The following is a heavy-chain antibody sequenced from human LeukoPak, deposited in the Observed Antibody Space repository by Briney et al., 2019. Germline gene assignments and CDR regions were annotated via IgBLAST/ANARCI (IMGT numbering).Heavy chain of an antibody. Sequence: PSETLSLTCTVPGGSISFISSSTYYWGWIRQAPGKGLEWIGSLYYGESSHYNPSLKSRATLSVDTSNNQFSLKLTSVTAADAAVYFCARQLPTAAADTRGYFDYWGQGTVVTVSS. V-gene: IGHV4-39*01. CDR2: LYYGESS. CDR3: ARQLPTAAADTRGYFDY. CDR1: GGSISFISSSTYY. D-gene: IGHD6-25*01. J-gene: IGHJ4*02.